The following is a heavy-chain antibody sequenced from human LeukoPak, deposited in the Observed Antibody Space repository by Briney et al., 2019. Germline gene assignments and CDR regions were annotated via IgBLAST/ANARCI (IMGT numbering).Heavy chain of an antibody. D-gene: IGHD6-13*01. J-gene: IGHJ4*02. V-gene: IGHV4-38-2*01. CDR1: GYSISSGYY. CDR3: TTLIAAPGSGAPFDY. CDR2: IYHSGNT. Sequence: SETLSLTCAVSGYSISSGYYWGWVRQPPGKGLEWIANIYHSGNTYYNPSLNSRVTISVDTSMNHFSLKLTSVTAADTAVYYCTTLIAAPGSGAPFDYWGQGILVTVSS.